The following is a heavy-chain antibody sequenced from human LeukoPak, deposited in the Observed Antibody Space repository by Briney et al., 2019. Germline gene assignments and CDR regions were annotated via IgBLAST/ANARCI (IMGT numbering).Heavy chain of an antibody. D-gene: IGHD2-15*01. V-gene: IGHV1-69*13. Sequence: SVKVSHKASGGTFSSYAISWVRQAPGQGLEWMGGIIPIFGTANYAQKFQGRVTITADESTSTAYMELSSLRSEDTAVYYCSYHAGIDAFDIWGQGTMVTVSS. CDR2: IIPIFGTA. J-gene: IGHJ3*02. CDR1: GGTFSSYA. CDR3: SYHAGIDAFDI.